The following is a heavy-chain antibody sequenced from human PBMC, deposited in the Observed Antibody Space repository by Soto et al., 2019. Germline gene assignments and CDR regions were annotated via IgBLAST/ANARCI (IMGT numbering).Heavy chain of an antibody. CDR2: MNPNSGNT. J-gene: IGHJ6*02. D-gene: IGHD3-22*01. V-gene: IGHV1-8*01. Sequence: GASVKVSCKASGYSFTRYDINWVRQATGQGLEWMGWMNPNSGNTGYAQKFQDRVTMTRDTSVSTAYLELRSLRSEDTAVYYCARPPYYYDSSGYVFGMDVWGQGTTVTVSS. CDR3: ARPPYYYDSSGYVFGMDV. CDR1: GYSFTRYD.